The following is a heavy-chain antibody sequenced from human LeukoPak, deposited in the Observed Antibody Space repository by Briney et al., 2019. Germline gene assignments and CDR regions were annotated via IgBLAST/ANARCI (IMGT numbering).Heavy chain of an antibody. V-gene: IGHV1-8*01. J-gene: IGHJ6*02. CDR1: GYTFTSYD. CDR3: ARGVGYGSGPGGYYYGMDV. D-gene: IGHD3-10*01. CDR2: MNPNSGNT. Sequence: VASVKVSCKASGYTFTSYDINWVRQAPGQGLEWMGWMNPNSGNTGYAQKFQGRVTMTRNTSISTAYMELSSLRSEDTAVYYCARGVGYGSGPGGYYYGMDVWGQGTTVTVSS.